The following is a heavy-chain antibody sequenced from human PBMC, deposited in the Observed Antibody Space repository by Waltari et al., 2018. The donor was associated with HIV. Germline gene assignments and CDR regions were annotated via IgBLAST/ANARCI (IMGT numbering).Heavy chain of an antibody. V-gene: IGHV4-59*07. CDR1: GGPICSYS. CDR3: AKAPVYYDSSSGAFDS. CDR2: TSHSGST. D-gene: IGHD3-22*01. Sequence: QVQLQASAPGLVNPSDTVSLTFPVPGGPICSYSCTWIRQPPGQGLEWIAYTSHSGSTNYNPSLKSRVTISLDTSKNQFSLKLTSVTAADTAVYYCAKAPVYYDSSSGAFDSWGQGTMVTVSS. J-gene: IGHJ3*02.